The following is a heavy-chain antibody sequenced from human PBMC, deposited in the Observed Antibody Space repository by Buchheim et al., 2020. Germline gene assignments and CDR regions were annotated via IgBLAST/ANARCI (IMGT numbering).Heavy chain of an antibody. CDR1: GFTFSSYW. J-gene: IGHJ4*02. CDR2: IKQDGSEK. V-gene: IGHV3-7*03. D-gene: IGHD3-3*01. CDR3: ARDRLIYDFWSGYPAPKYFDY. Sequence: EVQLVESGGGLVQPGGSLRLSCAASGFTFSSYWMSWVRQAPGKGLEWVANIKQDGSEKYYVDSVKGRFTISRDNSKNTLYLQMNSLRAEDTAVYYCARDRLIYDFWSGYPAPKYFDYWGQGTL.